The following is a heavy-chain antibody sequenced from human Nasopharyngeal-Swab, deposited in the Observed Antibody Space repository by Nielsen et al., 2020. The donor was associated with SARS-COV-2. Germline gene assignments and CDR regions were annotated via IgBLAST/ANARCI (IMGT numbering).Heavy chain of an antibody. D-gene: IGHD2-15*01. CDR2: IDWGDDK. CDR1: GFSLSTSGMC. CDR3: ARSGDCSGGRCNDAFDI. J-gene: IGHJ3*02. V-gene: IGHV2-70*01. Sequence: SGPTLVQPTQTLTLTCTFSGFSLSTSGMCVNWIRQPPGEALEWLALIDWGDDKYYSTSLKTRLTISKDSSKDEVVLTMTNMDPVDTATYYCARSGDCSGGRCNDAFDIWGQGTMVTVSS.